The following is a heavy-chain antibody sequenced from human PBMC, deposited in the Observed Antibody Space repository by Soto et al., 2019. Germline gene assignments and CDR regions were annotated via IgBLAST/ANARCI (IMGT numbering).Heavy chain of an antibody. J-gene: IGHJ3*02. CDR1: GGSISSGTNY. CDR3: ARDWAGSSRVAGTSAFDI. Sequence: SETLSLTCTVSGGSISSGTNYWSWIRQHPGKGLEWIGYIYYSGSTYYNPSLKSRVTISVDTSKNQFSLKLSSVTAADTAVYYCARDWAGSSRVAGTSAFDIWGQGTMVTVAS. V-gene: IGHV4-31*03. D-gene: IGHD6-19*01. CDR2: IYYSGST.